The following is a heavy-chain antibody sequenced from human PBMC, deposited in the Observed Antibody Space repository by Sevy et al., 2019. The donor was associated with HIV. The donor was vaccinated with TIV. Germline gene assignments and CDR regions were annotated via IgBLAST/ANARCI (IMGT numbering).Heavy chain of an antibody. Sequence: SETLSLTCTVSGDSISSYYWSWIRQPPGKGLEWIGYIYYSGSTNYNPSLKSRVTISVDTSKNQFSLKLSSVTAADTAVYYCARVGADGSGYYGDWFDPWGQGTLVTVSS. J-gene: IGHJ5*02. V-gene: IGHV4-59*01. CDR1: GDSISSYY. CDR3: ARVGADGSGYYGDWFDP. CDR2: IYYSGST. D-gene: IGHD3-22*01.